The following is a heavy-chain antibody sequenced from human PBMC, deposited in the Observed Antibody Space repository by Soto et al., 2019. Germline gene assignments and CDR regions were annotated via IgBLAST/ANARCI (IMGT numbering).Heavy chain of an antibody. J-gene: IGHJ6*02. D-gene: IGHD3-3*01. CDR2: ISSSGSTI. V-gene: IGHV3-11*01. CDR1: GFTFSDYY. CDR3: ARGDFWIGYYTYYSSVMEV. Sequence: PGGSLRLSCAASGFTFSDYYMSWIRQAPGKGLEWVSYISSSGSTIYYADSVKGRFTISRDNAKNSLYLQMNSLRAEDTAVYYCARGDFWIGYYTYYSSVMEVWGQGPTVAVSS.